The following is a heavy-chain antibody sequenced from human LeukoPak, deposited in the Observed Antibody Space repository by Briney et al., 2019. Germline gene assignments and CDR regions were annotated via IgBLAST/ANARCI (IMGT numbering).Heavy chain of an antibody. J-gene: IGHJ4*02. CDR2: LYTSGTT. Sequence: SQTLSLTCTVSGGSIGSGSYFWSWIRQPAGKGLDYIGRLYTSGTTNYNPSLKSRVTISVDTSKKQFSLNVSSATAADTAVYYCARSTSWYHFDYWGQGALVTVSS. CDR1: GGSIGSGSYF. V-gene: IGHV4-61*02. CDR3: ARSTSWYHFDY. D-gene: IGHD6-13*01.